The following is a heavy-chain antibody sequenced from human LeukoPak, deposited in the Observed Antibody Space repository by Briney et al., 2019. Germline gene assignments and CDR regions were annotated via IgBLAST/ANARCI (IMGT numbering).Heavy chain of an antibody. D-gene: IGHD2-15*01. CDR3: ARGGYCTGGTCYSVYFQH. Sequence: GGSLRLSCSASGLTFDNYAMSWVRQAPGKGLEWVSTISGGGSRIFYADSVKGRLTISRDNSKNTLYLQMNSLRAEDTAVYYCARGGYCTGGTCYSVYFQHWGQGTLVTVSS. CDR1: GLTFDNYA. CDR2: ISGGGSRI. J-gene: IGHJ1*01. V-gene: IGHV3-23*01.